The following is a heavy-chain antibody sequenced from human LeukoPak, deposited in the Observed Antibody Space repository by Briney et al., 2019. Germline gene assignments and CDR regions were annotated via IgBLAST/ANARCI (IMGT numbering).Heavy chain of an antibody. J-gene: IGHJ4*02. V-gene: IGHV5-51*01. D-gene: IGHD3-16*01. CDR1: GYSFTNHW. CDR3: VRLGGAHRTGPTTSNFEY. Sequence: GESLKISCKGSGYSFTNHWIGWVRQTPGKGLEWMGIIYPGDSDIRYSPSFQSQVTISADNFISTAYLQWSSLKASDTAMFHCVRLGGAHRTGPTTSNFEYWGQGTLVTVSS. CDR2: IYPGDSDI.